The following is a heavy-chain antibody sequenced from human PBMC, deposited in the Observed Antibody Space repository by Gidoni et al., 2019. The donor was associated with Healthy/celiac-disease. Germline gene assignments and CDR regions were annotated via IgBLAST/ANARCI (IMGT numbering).Heavy chain of an antibody. D-gene: IGHD5-18*01. CDR3: AREERGYSYGLGAFDI. CDR2: IYPGDSDT. Sequence: EVQLVQSGAEVKKPGESLKISCKGSGYSFTSYWIAWVRQMPGKGLEWMGIIYPGDSDTRDSPSFQGQVTISADKSISTAYLQWSSLKASDTAMYYCAREERGYSYGLGAFDIWGQGTMVTVSS. V-gene: IGHV5-51*01. CDR1: GYSFTSYW. J-gene: IGHJ3*02.